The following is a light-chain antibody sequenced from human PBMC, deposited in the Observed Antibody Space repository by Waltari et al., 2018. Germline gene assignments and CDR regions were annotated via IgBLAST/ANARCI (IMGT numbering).Light chain of an antibody. CDR3: QSYDSSLTSSL. Sequence: QSGLTQPPSVPGAPGPRVTIPCTGTSSHIAAGSDVHWYQVLPGTSPKLLIYGYTNWPSGVPYRVPGSKSGTSASLAITGLQAEDEADYYCQSYDSSLTSSLFGGGTKLTVL. J-gene: IGLJ3*02. CDR2: GYT. CDR1: SSHIAAGSD. V-gene: IGLV1-40*01.